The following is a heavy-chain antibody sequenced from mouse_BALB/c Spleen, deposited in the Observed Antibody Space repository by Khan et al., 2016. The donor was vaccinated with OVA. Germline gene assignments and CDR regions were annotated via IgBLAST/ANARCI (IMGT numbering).Heavy chain of an antibody. CDR3: ARGNGYYVWYFDV. D-gene: IGHD2-3*01. CDR1: GFSLTSYA. CDR2: IWSGGST. Sequence: QVQLKQSGPGLVQPSQSLSITCTVSGFSLTSYAVHWVRQSPGKGLEWLGVIWSGGSTDYNAAFISRLSISKDNSKSQVFFTINSLQANDTAIYYCARGNGYYVWYFDVGGAGTTVTVSS. V-gene: IGHV2-2*02. J-gene: IGHJ1*01.